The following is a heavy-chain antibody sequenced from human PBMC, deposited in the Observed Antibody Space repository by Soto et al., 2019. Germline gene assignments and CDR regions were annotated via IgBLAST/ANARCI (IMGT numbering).Heavy chain of an antibody. V-gene: IGHV3-7*01. J-gene: IGHJ4*02. D-gene: IGHD1-26*01. CDR1: GFTFSNYW. Sequence: EVQLVESGGGLVQPGGSLRLSCAASGFTFSNYWMSWVRQAPGKGLEWVANIKGDGSEKYYVDSMKGRFTISRDNAENPLYLQLNSLRVEDTALYYCARDSRRVGATSDLDYWGQGTLVTVSS. CDR2: IKGDGSEK. CDR3: ARDSRRVGATSDLDY.